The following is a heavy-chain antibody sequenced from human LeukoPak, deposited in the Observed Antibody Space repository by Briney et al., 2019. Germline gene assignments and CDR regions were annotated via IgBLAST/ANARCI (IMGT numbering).Heavy chain of an antibody. CDR3: ARGLRFLEWLGQYYYYYYMDV. J-gene: IGHJ6*03. Sequence: ASVKVSCKASGYTFTSYDINWVRQATGQGLEWMGWMNPNSGNTGYAQKFQGRVTMTRNTSISTACMELSSLRSEDTAVYYCARGLRFLEWLGQYYYYYYMDVWGKGTTVTVSS. CDR1: GYTFTSYD. CDR2: MNPNSGNT. D-gene: IGHD3-3*01. V-gene: IGHV1-8*01.